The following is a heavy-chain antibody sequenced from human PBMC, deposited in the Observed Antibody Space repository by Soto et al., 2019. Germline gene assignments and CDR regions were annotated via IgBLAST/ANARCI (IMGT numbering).Heavy chain of an antibody. CDR3: SRHASRFLEWLPDFDY. Sequence: SETLSLTCTVSGGSISSSGYYWGWIRQPPGKGLEWIGSIYYSGSTYYSPSLKSRVTISVDTSKNQFSLKLSSVTAADTAVYYCSRHASRFLEWLPDFDYWGQGTLVTVSS. CDR2: IYYSGST. CDR1: GGSISSSGYY. D-gene: IGHD3-3*01. V-gene: IGHV4-39*01. J-gene: IGHJ4*02.